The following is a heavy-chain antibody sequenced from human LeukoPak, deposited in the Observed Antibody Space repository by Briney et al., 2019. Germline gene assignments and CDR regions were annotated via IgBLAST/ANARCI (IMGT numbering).Heavy chain of an antibody. J-gene: IGHJ4*02. CDR1: GGSISSSSYY. V-gene: IGHV4-61*02. CDR2: IYTSGST. D-gene: IGHD3-10*01. CDR3: ARDSGMGTI. Sequence: SETLSLTCTVSGGSISSSSYYWSWIRQPAGKGLEWIGRIYTSGSTNYNPSLKSRVTMSVDTSKNQFSLKLSSVTAADTAVYYCARDSGMGTIWGQGTLVTVSS.